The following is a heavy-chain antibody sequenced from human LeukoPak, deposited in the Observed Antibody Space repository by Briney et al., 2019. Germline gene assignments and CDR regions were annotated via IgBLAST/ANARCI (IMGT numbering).Heavy chain of an antibody. CDR2: ISGSGGST. CDR3: AKARGGSGSYVDY. D-gene: IGHD3-10*01. Sequence: AGGSPRLSCAASGFTFSSYAMSWVRQAPGKGLEWVSAISGSGGSTYYADSVKGRFTISRDNSKNTLYLQMNSLRAEDTAVCYCAKARGGSGSYVDYWGQGTLVTVSS. J-gene: IGHJ4*02. CDR1: GFTFSSYA. V-gene: IGHV3-23*01.